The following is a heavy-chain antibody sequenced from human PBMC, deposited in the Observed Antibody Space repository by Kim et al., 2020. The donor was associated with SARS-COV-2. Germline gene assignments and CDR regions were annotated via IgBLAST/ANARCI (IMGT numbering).Heavy chain of an antibody. D-gene: IGHD3-10*01. Sequence: ASVKVSCKASGYTFTSYDINWVRQATGQGLEWMGWMNPNSGNTGYAQKFQGRVTMTRNTSISTAYMDLSSLRSEDTAVYYCARVRDYYGSGSYYRYYYYGMDVWGQGTTVTVSS. CDR1: GYTFTSYD. CDR2: MNPNSGNT. V-gene: IGHV1-8*01. CDR3: ARVRDYYGSGSYYRYYYYGMDV. J-gene: IGHJ6*02.